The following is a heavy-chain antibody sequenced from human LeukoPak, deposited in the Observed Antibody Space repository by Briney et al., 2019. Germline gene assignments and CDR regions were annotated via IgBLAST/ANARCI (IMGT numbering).Heavy chain of an antibody. V-gene: IGHV4-34*01. CDR1: GGSFSGYY. J-gene: IGHJ4*02. CDR3: ARQTYSGWFDY. D-gene: IGHD6-19*01. CDR2: INHSGST. Sequence: SETLSLTCAVYGGSFSGYYWSWIRQPPGKGLEWIGEINHSGSTNYNPSLKSRVTISVDTSKNQFSLKLSSVTAADTAVYYCARQTYSGWFDYWGQGTLVTVSS.